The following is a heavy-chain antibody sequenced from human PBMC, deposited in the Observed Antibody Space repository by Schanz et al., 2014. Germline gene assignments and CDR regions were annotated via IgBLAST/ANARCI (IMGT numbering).Heavy chain of an antibody. Sequence: EVQLLESGGGLIQPGRSLRLSCAASGFTFSSYAMNWVRQAPGKGLEWVSYISSASSTINYADSVKGRFTISRDNAKISLFLQMNSLRPGDTAVYYCARESSNDIVLVPGAVFDHWGQGILVTVSS. CDR1: GFTFSSYA. J-gene: IGHJ4*02. CDR2: ISSASSTI. V-gene: IGHV3-48*01. D-gene: IGHD2-2*01. CDR3: ARESSNDIVLVPGAVFDH.